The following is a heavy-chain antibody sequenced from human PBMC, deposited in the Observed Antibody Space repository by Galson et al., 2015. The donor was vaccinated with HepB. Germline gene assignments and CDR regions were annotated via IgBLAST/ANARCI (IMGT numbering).Heavy chain of an antibody. CDR3: AKAGYSSGWYWDYYYYMDV. J-gene: IGHJ6*03. V-gene: IGHV1-8*01. CDR1: GYTFTSYD. Sequence: SVKVSCKASGYTFTSYDINWVRQATGQGLEWMGWMNPNSGNTGYAQKFQGRVTMTRNTSISTAYMELSSLRSEDTAVYYCAKAGYSSGWYWDYYYYMDVWGKGTTVTVSS. D-gene: IGHD6-19*01. CDR2: MNPNSGNT.